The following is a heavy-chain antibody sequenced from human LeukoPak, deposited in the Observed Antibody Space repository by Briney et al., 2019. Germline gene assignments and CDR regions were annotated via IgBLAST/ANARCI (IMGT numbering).Heavy chain of an antibody. D-gene: IGHD2-2*02. J-gene: IGHJ4*02. CDR1: GFTFSSYA. Sequence: GGSLRLSCAASGFTFSSYAMHWVRQAPGKGLEWVSAISGSGGSTYYADSVKGRFTISRDNSKYTLYLQMNSLRAEDTAVYYCAKGGYCSSTSCYTDYWGQGTLVTVSS. V-gene: IGHV3-23*01. CDR3: AKGGYCSSTSCYTDY. CDR2: ISGSGGST.